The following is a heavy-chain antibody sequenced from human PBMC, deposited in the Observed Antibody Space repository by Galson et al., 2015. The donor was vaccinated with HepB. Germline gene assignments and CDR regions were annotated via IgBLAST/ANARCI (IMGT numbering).Heavy chain of an antibody. Sequence: SLRLSCAASGFPFRSYWMHWVRQAPGKGLVWVSRINSAGSSTTYADFVKGRFTISRDNAKNTLYLQMNSLRADDTAVYYCARDHYYDRSGLSDYFQDWGQGTLVTVSS. V-gene: IGHV3-74*01. CDR2: INSAGSST. D-gene: IGHD3-22*01. CDR3: ARDHYYDRSGLSDYFQD. J-gene: IGHJ1*01. CDR1: GFPFRSYW.